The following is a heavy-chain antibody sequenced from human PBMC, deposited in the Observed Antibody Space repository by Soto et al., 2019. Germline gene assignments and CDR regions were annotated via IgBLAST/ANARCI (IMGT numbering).Heavy chain of an antibody. D-gene: IGHD3-3*01. CDR1: GGSISSSSYY. CDR2: IYYSGST. J-gene: IGHJ6*03. Sequence: ASETLSLTCTVSGGSISSSSYYWGWIRQPPGKGLEWIGSIYYSGSTYYNPSLKSRVTISVDTSKNQFSLKLSSVTAADTAVYYCARSIYNYYYYYYMDVWGKGTTVTVSS. V-gene: IGHV4-39*01. CDR3: ARSIYNYYYYYYMDV.